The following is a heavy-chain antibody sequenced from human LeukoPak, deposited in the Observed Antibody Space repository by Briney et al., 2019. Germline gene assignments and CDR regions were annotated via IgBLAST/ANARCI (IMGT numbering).Heavy chain of an antibody. Sequence: GGSLRLSCAASGFTFSSYEMNWVRQAPGKGLEWVSYISSSGSTIYYADSVKGRFTISRDNAKNSLYLQMNSLRAEDTAVYYCARDLAPVEMAAYYFDYWGQGTLVTVSS. CDR2: ISSSGSTI. V-gene: IGHV3-48*03. CDR3: ARDLAPVEMAAYYFDY. J-gene: IGHJ4*02. D-gene: IGHD5-24*01. CDR1: GFTFSSYE.